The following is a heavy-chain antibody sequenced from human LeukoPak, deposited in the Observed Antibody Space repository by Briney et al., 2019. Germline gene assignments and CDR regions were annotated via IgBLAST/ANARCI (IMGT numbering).Heavy chain of an antibody. CDR2: INWKTGNG. V-gene: IGHV3-9*01. CDR1: GLTFDDYA. Sequence: GQSLTLSCAVAGLTFDDYAMHWVRQAPGRGLEWVSGINWKTGNGIYADSVKGRFTISRANDKNSLYLQMSSLIAEEPAFNFPRRAARWQFDLWGRGTLLTVPS. CDR3: RRAARWQFDL. D-gene: IGHD5-24*01. J-gene: IGHJ2*01.